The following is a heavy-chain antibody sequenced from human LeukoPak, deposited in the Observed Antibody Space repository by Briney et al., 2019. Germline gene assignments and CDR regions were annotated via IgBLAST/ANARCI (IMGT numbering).Heavy chain of an antibody. D-gene: IGHD4-11*01. CDR3: AKDAQRGFDYSNSLEY. CDR1: QFTFSHYG. J-gene: IGHJ4*02. Sequence: GGSPRLSCAASQFTFSHYGMHWVRQAPGRGLGWVAVIWNDGSATYYADSVKGRFTISRDNSRNTLYLQMTSLRAEDTAVYYCAKDAQRGFDYSNSLEYWGQGTLVTVSS. V-gene: IGHV3-33*03. CDR2: IWNDGSAT.